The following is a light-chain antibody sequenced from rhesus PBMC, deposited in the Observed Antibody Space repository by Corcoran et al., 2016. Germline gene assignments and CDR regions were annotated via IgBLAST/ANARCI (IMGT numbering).Light chain of an antibody. CDR1: QSVSSY. CDR2: GAS. CDR3: QKYSSPPFT. V-gene: IGKV3-53*02. Sequence: VILTQSPATLSLSPGERATLSCRASQSVSSYLAWYQQKPGQAPKLLIYGASRRATGTPDRFSGRGSGTEFTLTISSLEPEDSAVYYCQKYSSPPFTFGPGTRLNLK. J-gene: IGKJ3*01.